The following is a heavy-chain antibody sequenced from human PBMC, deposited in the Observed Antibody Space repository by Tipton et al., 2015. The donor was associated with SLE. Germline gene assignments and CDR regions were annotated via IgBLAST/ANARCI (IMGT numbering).Heavy chain of an antibody. J-gene: IGHJ4*02. CDR3: ARRRYSGYDSHYFDY. CDR1: GGSISSSSYY. D-gene: IGHD5-12*01. Sequence: LRLSCTVSGGSISSSSYYWGWIRQPPGKGLEWIGSIYYSGSTYYNPSLKSRVTISVDTSKNQFSLKLSSVTAADTAVYYCARRRYSGYDSHYFDYWGQGTLVTVSS. V-gene: IGHV4-39*01. CDR2: IYYSGST.